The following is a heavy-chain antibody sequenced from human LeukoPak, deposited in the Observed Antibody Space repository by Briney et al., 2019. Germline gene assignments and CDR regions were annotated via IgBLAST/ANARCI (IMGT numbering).Heavy chain of an antibody. CDR2: INYSGSS. J-gene: IGHJ2*01. D-gene: IGHD3-9*01. CDR3: ARRTYYDILTGYKYWYFDL. Sequence: PSETLSLTCTVSGGSINTYYWTWIRRPPGKRLQWIGYINYSGSSDYNPSLKSRVTMSVDTSKNQFSLKLNSVTAADTAVYYRARRTYYDILTGYKYWYFDLWGRGTLVTVSS. CDR1: GGSINTYY. V-gene: IGHV4-59*01.